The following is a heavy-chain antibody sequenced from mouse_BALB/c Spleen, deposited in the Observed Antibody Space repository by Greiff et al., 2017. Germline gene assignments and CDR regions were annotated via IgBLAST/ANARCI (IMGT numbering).Heavy chain of an antibody. CDR3: ARPLSTVVAHWYFDV. J-gene: IGHJ1*01. CDR1: GFTFSSYT. V-gene: IGHV5-12-2*01. CDR2: ISNGGGST. Sequence: EVMLVESGGGLVQPGGSLKLSCAASGFTFSSYTMPWVRQTPEKRLEWVAYISNGGGSTYYPDTVKGRFTISRDNAKNTLYLQMSSLKSEDTAMYYCARPLSTVVAHWYFDVWGAGTTVTGSS. D-gene: IGHD1-1*01.